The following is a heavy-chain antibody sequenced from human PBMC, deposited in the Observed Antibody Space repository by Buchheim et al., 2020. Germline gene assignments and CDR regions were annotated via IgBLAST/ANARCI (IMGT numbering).Heavy chain of an antibody. Sequence: QVQLVESGGGLVKPGGSLRLSCAASGFTFSDYYMNWIRQAPGKGLEWVSYISSSSSYTNYVDSVKGRFTISRDNAKNSLYLQMNSLRAENTAVYYCASGSSSWHPPDYWGQGTL. CDR2: ISSSSSYT. CDR1: GFTFSDYY. V-gene: IGHV3-11*06. CDR3: ASGSSSWHPPDY. J-gene: IGHJ4*02. D-gene: IGHD6-13*01.